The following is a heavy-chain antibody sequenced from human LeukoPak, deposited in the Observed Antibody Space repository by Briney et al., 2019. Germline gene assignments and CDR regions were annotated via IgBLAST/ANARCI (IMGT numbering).Heavy chain of an antibody. CDR2: IKQEGSEK. V-gene: IGHV3-7*01. D-gene: IGHD3-22*01. CDR1: GFTFSSYW. Sequence: PGGSLRLSCAASGFTFSSYWMSWVRQAPGKGLEWVGNIKQEGSEKYYVDSVKGRFTISRDNAKNSLYLQMNSLRAEDTAVYYCARRTTYYYDSSGYRPIDAFDIWGQGTMVTVSS. J-gene: IGHJ3*02. CDR3: ARRTTYYYDSSGYRPIDAFDI.